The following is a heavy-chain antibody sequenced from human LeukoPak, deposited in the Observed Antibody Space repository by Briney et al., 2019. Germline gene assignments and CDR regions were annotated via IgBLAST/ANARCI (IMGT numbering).Heavy chain of an antibody. J-gene: IGHJ6*03. Sequence: PSETLSLTCTVSAGSVSNGPYYWGWIRQPPGKGLEWIGTFYYSGSTKYNPSLKSRVTISVDTSKNQFSLKLRSVTAADTAVYYCARGQVRTAVVLKYYYYYMDVWGKGTTVTVSS. CDR1: AGSVSNGPYY. CDR3: ARGQVRTAVVLKYYYYYMDV. V-gene: IGHV4-61*01. D-gene: IGHD5-18*01. CDR2: FYYSGST.